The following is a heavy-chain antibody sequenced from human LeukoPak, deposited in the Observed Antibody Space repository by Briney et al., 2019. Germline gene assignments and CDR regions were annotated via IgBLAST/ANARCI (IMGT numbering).Heavy chain of an antibody. Sequence: GGSLRLSCAASGFTFNSYAMSWVRQAAGKGLEWVSAISGSGGSTYYADSVKGRFTISRDNSKNTLYLQMNSLRAEDTAVYCCAADIVVVAAAPYLDYWGQGTLVTVSS. CDR2: ISGSGGST. CDR1: GFTFNSYA. D-gene: IGHD2-15*01. V-gene: IGHV3-23*01. J-gene: IGHJ4*02. CDR3: AADIVVVAAAPYLDY.